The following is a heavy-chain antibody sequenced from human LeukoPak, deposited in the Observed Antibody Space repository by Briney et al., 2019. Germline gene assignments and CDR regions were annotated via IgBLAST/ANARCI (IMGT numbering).Heavy chain of an antibody. CDR3: ARVFSSSWGYFDY. D-gene: IGHD6-13*01. CDR1: GFTVSSNY. CDR2: IYSGGST. Sequence: GGSLRLSCAASGFTVSSNYMSWVRQAPGKGLEWVSVIYSGGSTYYADSVKGRFTISRDNSKNTLYLQMNSLRAEDTAVYYCARVFSSSWGYFDYWGQGTLVTVSS. V-gene: IGHV3-53*01. J-gene: IGHJ4*02.